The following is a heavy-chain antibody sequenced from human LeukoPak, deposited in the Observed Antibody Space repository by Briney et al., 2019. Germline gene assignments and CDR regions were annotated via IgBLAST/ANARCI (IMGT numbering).Heavy chain of an antibody. V-gene: IGHV3-64*04. CDR3: ARDPGRGYSGYVEAFDI. D-gene: IGHD5-12*01. CDR1: GFTFSSYA. CDR2: ISSNGGST. Sequence: GGSLRLSCSASGFTFSSYAMHWVRQAPGKGLEYVSAISSNGGSTYYADSVKGRFTISRDNSKNTLYLQMNSLRAEDTAVYYCARDPGRGYSGYVEAFDIWGQGTMVTVSS. J-gene: IGHJ3*02.